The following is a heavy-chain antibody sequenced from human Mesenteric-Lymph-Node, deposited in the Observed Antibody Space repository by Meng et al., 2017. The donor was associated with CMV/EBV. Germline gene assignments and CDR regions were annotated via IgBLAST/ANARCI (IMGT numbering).Heavy chain of an antibody. J-gene: IGHJ4*02. Sequence: SETLSLTCTVSGGSISSYYWGWIRQAPGRGLEWIGNVYHSGATYYNPSLKSRVTMSVDTSKNQFPLKLDSVTAADTAVYFCARARSTTWYQDYWGQGTQVTVSS. D-gene: IGHD6-13*01. CDR3: ARARSTTWYQDY. V-gene: IGHV4-59*04. CDR2: VYHSGAT. CDR1: GGSISSYY.